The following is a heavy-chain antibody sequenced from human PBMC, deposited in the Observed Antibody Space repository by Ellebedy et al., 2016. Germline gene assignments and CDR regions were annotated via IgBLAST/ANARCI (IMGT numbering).Heavy chain of an antibody. CDR2: INPSGGST. Sequence: ASVKDSCXASGYTFTSYYMHWVRQAPGKGLEWMGIINPSGGSTSYAQKFQGRVTMTRDTSTSTVYMELSSLRSEDTAVYYCARAQPPTTVTVYWYFDLWGRGTLVTVSS. J-gene: IGHJ2*01. CDR1: GYTFTSYY. CDR3: ARAQPPTTVTVYWYFDL. D-gene: IGHD4-17*01. V-gene: IGHV1-46*01.